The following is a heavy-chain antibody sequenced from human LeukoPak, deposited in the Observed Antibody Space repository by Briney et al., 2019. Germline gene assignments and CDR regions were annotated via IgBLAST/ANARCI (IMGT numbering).Heavy chain of an antibody. CDR3: ARGGRYYGSGSYSRYYYMDV. Sequence: GGSLRLSCAASGFTFSSYGMHWVRQAPGKGLEWVSFIRYDGSNKYYADSVKGRFTISRDNSKNTLSLQMNSLRAEDTAVYYCARGGRYYGSGSYSRYYYMDVWGKGTTVTVSS. V-gene: IGHV3-30*02. CDR1: GFTFSSYG. CDR2: IRYDGSNK. J-gene: IGHJ6*03. D-gene: IGHD3-10*01.